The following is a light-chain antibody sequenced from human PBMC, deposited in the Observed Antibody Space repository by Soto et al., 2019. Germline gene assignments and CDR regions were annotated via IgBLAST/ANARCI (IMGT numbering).Light chain of an antibody. Sequence: QSALTQPASVSGSLGQSITISCTGTTNDVGDYNYVSWYQQHPGKAPKLMIYEVRNRPSGVSNRFSGSKSGNTASLTISGLQAEDEGDYYCTSYSSGSILYVFGTGTKLTVL. CDR1: TNDVGDYNY. V-gene: IGLV2-14*01. J-gene: IGLJ1*01. CDR2: EVR. CDR3: TSYSSGSILYV.